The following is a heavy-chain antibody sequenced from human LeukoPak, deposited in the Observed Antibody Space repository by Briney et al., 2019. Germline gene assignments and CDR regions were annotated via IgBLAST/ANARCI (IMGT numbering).Heavy chain of an antibody. CDR2: IYYSGST. D-gene: IGHD1-26*01. Sequence: PSETLSLTCTVSGGSISSYYWSWIRQPPGKGLEWIGYIYYSGSTNYNPSLKSRVTISVDTSKNQFSLKLSSVTAADTAVYYCARARRGSYYYFDYWGQGTLVTVSS. J-gene: IGHJ4*02. CDR1: GGSISSYY. V-gene: IGHV4-59*01. CDR3: ARARRGSYYYFDY.